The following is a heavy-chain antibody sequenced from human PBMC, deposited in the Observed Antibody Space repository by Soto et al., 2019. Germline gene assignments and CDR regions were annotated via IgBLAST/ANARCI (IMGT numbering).Heavy chain of an antibody. CDR3: AGSIDP. CDR2: IYYSGST. V-gene: IGHV4-31*03. CDR1: GGSISSGGYY. J-gene: IGHJ5*02. Sequence: QVQLQESGPGLVKPSQTLSLTCTVSGGSISSGGYYWSWIRQHPGKGLEWIGYIYYSGSTYYNPSLXSXXTISADKSKHQFSLNLSSVTAADTAVYYCAGSIDPGGQGTLVTVSS.